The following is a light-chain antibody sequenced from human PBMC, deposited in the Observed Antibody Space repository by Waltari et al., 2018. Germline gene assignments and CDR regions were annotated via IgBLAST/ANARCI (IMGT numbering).Light chain of an antibody. V-gene: IGLV3-1*01. J-gene: IGLJ3*02. Sequence: SYEVTQPHSVSVSPGQTASITCSGHKLGDNYTSWYHKKPGQSPLLLIHHDSKRPSGIPGRFYGSSSGNTATLTISGTQTVDEGDYYCQAWDRDTVVVGGGTKLTVL. CDR1: KLGDNY. CDR3: QAWDRDTVV. CDR2: HDS.